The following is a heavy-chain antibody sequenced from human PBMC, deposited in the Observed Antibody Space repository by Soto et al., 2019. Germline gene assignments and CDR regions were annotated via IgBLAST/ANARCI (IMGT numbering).Heavy chain of an antibody. Sequence: GGSLRLSCAASGFTFSSFSMHWVRQAPGKGLEWVSYISSSITTTYYADSVEGRFTISRDNAKNSLYMQMNSLRAEDTAVYYCEARFFDSSSSVFFDYWGPGTLVTVSS. CDR3: EARFFDSSSSVFFDY. CDR1: GFTFSSFS. V-gene: IGHV3-48*01. CDR2: ISSSITTT. J-gene: IGHJ4*02. D-gene: IGHD6-6*01.